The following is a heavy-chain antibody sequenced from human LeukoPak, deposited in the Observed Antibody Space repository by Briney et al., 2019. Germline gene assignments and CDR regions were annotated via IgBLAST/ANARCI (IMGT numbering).Heavy chain of an antibody. D-gene: IGHD3-22*01. CDR3: ARDDSSGNDAFDI. Sequence: GGSLRLSYAASGFTFSSYWMSWVRQAPGKGLEWVANIKQDGSEKYYVDSVKGRFTISRDNAKNSLYLQMNSLRAEDTAVYYCARDDSSGNDAFDIWGQGTMVTVSS. CDR2: IKQDGSEK. V-gene: IGHV3-7*01. J-gene: IGHJ3*02. CDR1: GFTFSSYW.